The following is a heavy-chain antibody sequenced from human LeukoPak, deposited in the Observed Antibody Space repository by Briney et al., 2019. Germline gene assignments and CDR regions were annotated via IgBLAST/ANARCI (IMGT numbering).Heavy chain of an antibody. V-gene: IGHV4-4*07. J-gene: IGHJ4*02. CDR3: ARGLYYYDSSGYYFDY. D-gene: IGHD3-22*01. CDR1: GSSISSYY. Sequence: SETLSLTCTVSGSSISSYYWSWIRQPAGKGLEWIGRIYTSGSTNYNPSLKSRVTMSVDTSKNQFSLKLSSVTAADTAVYYCARGLYYYDSSGYYFDYWGQGTLVTVSS. CDR2: IYTSGST.